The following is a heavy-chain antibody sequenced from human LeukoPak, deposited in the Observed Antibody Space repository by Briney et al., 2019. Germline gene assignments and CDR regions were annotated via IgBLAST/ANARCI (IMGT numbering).Heavy chain of an antibody. Sequence: GGSLRLSCAASGFTFSNYWMTWVRQAPGKGPEWVANIKQDGSEKYYVDSVKGRFTISRDNAKNSLYLQMNSLRAEDTAVYYCARVRYCSSTSCYFADYWGQGTLVTVSS. D-gene: IGHD2-2*01. J-gene: IGHJ4*02. CDR1: GFTFSNYW. V-gene: IGHV3-7*04. CDR2: IKQDGSEK. CDR3: ARVRYCSSTSCYFADY.